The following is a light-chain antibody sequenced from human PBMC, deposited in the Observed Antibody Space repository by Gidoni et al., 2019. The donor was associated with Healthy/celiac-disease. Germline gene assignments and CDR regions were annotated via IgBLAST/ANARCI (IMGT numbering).Light chain of an antibody. Sequence: EIVLPPSPGTLSLSPGERATLSCRASQSVSSSYLAWYQQKPGQAPRLLIDGASSRATGIPDRCSGSGSGTDFTLTISRLEPEDFAVYYCQQYGSSPWAFXQXTKVEIK. V-gene: IGKV3-20*01. J-gene: IGKJ1*01. CDR2: GAS. CDR3: QQYGSSPWA. CDR1: QSVSSSY.